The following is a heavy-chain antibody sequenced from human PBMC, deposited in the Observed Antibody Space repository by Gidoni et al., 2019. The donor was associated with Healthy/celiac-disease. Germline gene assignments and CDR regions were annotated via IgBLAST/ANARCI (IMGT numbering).Heavy chain of an antibody. V-gene: IGHV3-11*06. D-gene: IGHD2-2*02. CDR1: GFTFSDYY. CDR2: ISSSSSYT. CDR3: ATLLNTPEFDY. J-gene: IGHJ4*02. Sequence: QVQLVESGGGSVKPGGSLRRSCPASGFTFSDYYMSWIRQAPGKGLEWVSYISSSSSYTNYADSVKGRFTISRDNAKNSLYLQMNSLRAEDTAVYYCATLLNTPEFDYWGQGTLVTVSS.